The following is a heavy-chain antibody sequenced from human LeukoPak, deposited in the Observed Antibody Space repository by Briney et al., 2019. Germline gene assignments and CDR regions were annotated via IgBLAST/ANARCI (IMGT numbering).Heavy chain of an antibody. CDR1: GFTFSSYD. CDR3: ARSKGYCSSTSCGWLDP. D-gene: IGHD2-2*01. V-gene: IGHV3-13*01. J-gene: IGHJ5*02. Sequence: PGGSLRLSCAASGFTFSSYDMHWVRQATGKGLEWVSAIGTAGDTYYPGSVKGRFTISRENAKNSLYLQMNSLRAGDTAVYYCARSKGYCSSTSCGWLDPWGQGTLVTVSS. CDR2: IGTAGDT.